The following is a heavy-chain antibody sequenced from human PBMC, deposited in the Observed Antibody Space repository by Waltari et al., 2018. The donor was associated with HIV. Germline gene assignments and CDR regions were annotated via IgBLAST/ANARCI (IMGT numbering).Heavy chain of an antibody. CDR3: ARTPGYSTGFALDY. CDR1: GFSLSTNGMR. D-gene: IGHD6-19*01. V-gene: IGHV2-70*04. J-gene: IGHJ4*02. CDR2: IDWDDDK. Sequence: QVTLKESGPALVKPTQTLTLTCTFSGFSLSTNGMRVSWIRQPPGKALEWLARIDWDDDKFYSTSLKTRLTISKDTSKNQVVLTMTNMDPVDTATYYCARTPGYSTGFALDYWGQGTLVTVSS.